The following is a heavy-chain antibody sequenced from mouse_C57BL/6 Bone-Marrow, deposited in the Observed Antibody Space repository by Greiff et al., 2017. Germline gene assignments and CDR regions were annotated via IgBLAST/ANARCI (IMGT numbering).Heavy chain of an antibody. Sequence: VQLQQSGPELVKPGASVKISCKASGYSFTDYNMNWVKQSNGKSLEWIGVINPNYGTTSYNQKFKGKATLTVDQTSSTAYMQLNSLTSEDSAVSYYAGGYDYDYAMDYGGQGKAITVTS. CDR2: INPNYGTT. V-gene: IGHV1-39*01. D-gene: IGHD2-4*01. J-gene: IGHJ4*01. CDR3: AGGYDYDYAMDY. CDR1: GYSFTDYN.